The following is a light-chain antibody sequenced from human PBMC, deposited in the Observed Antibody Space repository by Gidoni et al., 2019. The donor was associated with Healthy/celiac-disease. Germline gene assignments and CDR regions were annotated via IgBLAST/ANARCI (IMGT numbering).Light chain of an antibody. V-gene: IGKV1-5*03. J-gene: IGKJ2*01. CDR3: QQYNSYPYT. CDR2: KAS. Sequence: DIQLTQSPSTLSVSVGARVTITCRASQSISSWLAWYQQKPGKAPKLLFYKASSLERGVPSRFSGSGSGTEFTLTISSLQPDDFASYYCQQYNSYPYTFGQGTKLEIK. CDR1: QSISSW.